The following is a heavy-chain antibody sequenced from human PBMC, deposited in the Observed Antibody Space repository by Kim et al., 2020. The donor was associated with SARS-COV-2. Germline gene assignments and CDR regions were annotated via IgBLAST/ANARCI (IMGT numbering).Heavy chain of an antibody. CDR3: ARDLGGFDSSGYFCY. CDR2: INPNTGDA. V-gene: IGHV1-2*04. CDR1: GYAFSDYS. J-gene: IGHJ4*01. D-gene: IGHD6-25*01. Sequence: ASVKVSCKASGYAFSDYSIHWVRQAPGQGLEWMGWINPNTGDAHYAQKFQGWVTITRDTSISTAYMEVTSLKSDDTAAYYCARDLGGFDSSGYFCYWGQGTLVTVSS.